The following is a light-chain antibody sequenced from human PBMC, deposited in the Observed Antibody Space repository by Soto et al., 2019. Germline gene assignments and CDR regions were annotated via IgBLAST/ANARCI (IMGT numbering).Light chain of an antibody. Sequence: QSVLTQPASVSGSPGQSITISCTGTSSDVGGYNYVSWYQQHPGKAPKLMIYAVSNRPSGVSNRFSGSKSGNTATLTISGLQAEDEADYYCCSYTLSGTYVFGTGTKVTGL. J-gene: IGLJ1*01. CDR3: CSYTLSGTYV. CDR2: AVS. V-gene: IGLV2-14*01. CDR1: SSDVGGYNY.